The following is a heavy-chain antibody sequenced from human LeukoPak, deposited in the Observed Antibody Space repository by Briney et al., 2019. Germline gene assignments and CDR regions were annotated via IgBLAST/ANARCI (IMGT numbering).Heavy chain of an antibody. D-gene: IGHD6-13*01. CDR1: GGSISSSSYY. J-gene: IGHJ5*02. CDR2: IYTSGST. Sequence: PSETLSLTCTVSGGSISSSSYYWGWIRQPPGKGLEWIGRIYTSGSTNYNPSLKSRVTMSVDTSKNQFSLKLSSVTAADTAVYYCARSLSSGYSSSWSNWFDPWGQGTLVTVSS. CDR3: ARSLSSGYSSSWSNWFDP. V-gene: IGHV4-39*07.